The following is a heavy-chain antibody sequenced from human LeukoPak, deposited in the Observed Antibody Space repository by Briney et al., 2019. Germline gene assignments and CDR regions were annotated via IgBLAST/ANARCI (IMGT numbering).Heavy chain of an antibody. V-gene: IGHV4-61*02. D-gene: IGHD6-6*01. J-gene: IGHJ3*02. CDR2: IYTSGST. CDR1: GGSISSGSYY. Sequence: PSETLSLTCTVSGGSISSGSYYWSWIRQPAGKGLEWIGRIYTSGSTNYNPSLKSRVTISVDTSKNQFSLKLSSVTAADTAVYYCARYEQLNAFDIWGQGTMVTVSS. CDR3: ARYEQLNAFDI.